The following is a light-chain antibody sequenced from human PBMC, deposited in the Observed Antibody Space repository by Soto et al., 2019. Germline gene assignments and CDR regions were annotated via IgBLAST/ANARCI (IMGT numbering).Light chain of an antibody. J-gene: IGKJ1*01. CDR2: KAS. CDR3: QHYNSYSEA. Sequence: DIQMTQSPSTLSGSVGDRVTITCRASQTISSWLAWYQQKPGKAPKLLIYKASTLKSGVPSRFSGSGSGTEITLTISSLQPDDFATYYCQHYNSYSEAFGRGTKVDIK. CDR1: QTISSW. V-gene: IGKV1-5*03.